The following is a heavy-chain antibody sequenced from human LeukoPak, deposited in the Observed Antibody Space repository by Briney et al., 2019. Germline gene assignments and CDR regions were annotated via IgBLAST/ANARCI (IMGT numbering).Heavy chain of an antibody. CDR1: GFTFSSYA. J-gene: IGHJ3*02. D-gene: IGHD1-26*01. Sequence: GGSLRLSCAASGFTFSSYAMHWVRQAPGKGLEWVAVISYDGSNKYYADSVKGRFTISRDNSKNTLYLQMNSLRAEDTAVYYCATTDLVGATRDDAFDIWGQGTMVTVSS. CDR2: ISYDGSNK. V-gene: IGHV3-30-3*01. CDR3: ATTDLVGATRDDAFDI.